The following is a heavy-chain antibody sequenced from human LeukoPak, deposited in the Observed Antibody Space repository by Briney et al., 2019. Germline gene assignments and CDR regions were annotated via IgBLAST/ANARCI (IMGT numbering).Heavy chain of an antibody. CDR3: ARVLPYGDYDY. V-gene: IGHV1-18*01. CDR1: GYTFTSYG. J-gene: IGHJ4*02. D-gene: IGHD4-17*01. CDR2: ISAYNGNT. Sequence: ASVKVSCTASGYTFTSYGISWVRQAPGQGLEWMGWISAYNGNTTNAQNLQGRVTMTTDTSTSTAYMELRSLRSDDTAVYYCARVLPYGDYDYWGQGTLVTVSS.